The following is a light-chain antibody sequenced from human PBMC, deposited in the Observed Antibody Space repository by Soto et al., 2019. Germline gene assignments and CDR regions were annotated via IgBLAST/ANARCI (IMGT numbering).Light chain of an antibody. V-gene: IGKV3-11*01. CDR1: QSVGSN. Sequence: EIVMTESPATLSGSAGERATLSCMASQSVGSNLSWYQQKPVQSPILLIYGSSNRATGIPDRFSGSGSGTDFTLTISSLEPEDFAVYYCQQRNNWPPVTFGGGTKVDIK. J-gene: IGKJ4*01. CDR3: QQRNNWPPVT. CDR2: GSS.